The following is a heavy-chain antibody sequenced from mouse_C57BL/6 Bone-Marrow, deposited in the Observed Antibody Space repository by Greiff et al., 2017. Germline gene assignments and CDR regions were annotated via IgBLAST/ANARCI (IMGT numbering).Heavy chain of an antibody. CDR1: GFSLSTFGMG. Sequence: ESGPGILQPSQTLSLTCSFSGFSLSTFGMGVGWIRQPSGKGLEWLAHIWWDDDKYYNPALKSRLTISKDTSKNQVFLKIANVDTADTATYYCARMWYYGSWGFAYWGQGTLVTVSA. CDR3: ARMWYYGSWGFAY. J-gene: IGHJ3*01. V-gene: IGHV8-8*01. D-gene: IGHD1-1*01. CDR2: IWWDDDK.